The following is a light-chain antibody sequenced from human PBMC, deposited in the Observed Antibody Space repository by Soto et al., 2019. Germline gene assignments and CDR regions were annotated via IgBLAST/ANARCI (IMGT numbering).Light chain of an antibody. CDR3: QQRSNWPLT. CDR1: QSVSSD. J-gene: IGKJ4*02. CDR2: DAS. Sequence: EIVLTQSPATLSLSPGERATLSCRARQSVSSDLACYQQKPGQAPRLLIYDASNRATGIPARFSGSGSGTDFTRTISSLEPEDFAVYYCQQRSNWPLTFGGGTNV. V-gene: IGKV3-11*01.